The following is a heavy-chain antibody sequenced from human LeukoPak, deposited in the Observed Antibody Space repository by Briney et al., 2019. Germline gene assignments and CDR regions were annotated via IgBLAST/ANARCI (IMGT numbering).Heavy chain of an antibody. D-gene: IGHD1-26*01. Sequence: PGGSLRLSCAASGFTFSSYAMSWVRQAPGKGLEWVANIKQDGSEKYYVDSVKGRFTISRDNAKNSLYLQMNSLRAEDTAVYYCARGIVGATNWFDPWGQGTLVTVSS. CDR3: ARGIVGATNWFDP. CDR1: GFTFSSYA. J-gene: IGHJ5*02. V-gene: IGHV3-7*01. CDR2: IKQDGSEK.